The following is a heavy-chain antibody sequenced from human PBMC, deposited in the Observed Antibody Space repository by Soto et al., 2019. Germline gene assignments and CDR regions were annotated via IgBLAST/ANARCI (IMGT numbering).Heavy chain of an antibody. D-gene: IGHD6-13*01. CDR3: AKIFLEAADAMFGMDV. V-gene: IGHV3-23*01. CDR2: ISGSGGST. CDR1: GFTFSSYA. J-gene: IGHJ6*02. Sequence: GGSLRLSCAASGFTFSSYAMSWVRQAPGEGLEWVSAISGSGGSTYYADSVKGRFTISRDNSKNTLYLQMSSLRAEDTAVYYCAKIFLEAADAMFGMDVWGQGTTVTLSS.